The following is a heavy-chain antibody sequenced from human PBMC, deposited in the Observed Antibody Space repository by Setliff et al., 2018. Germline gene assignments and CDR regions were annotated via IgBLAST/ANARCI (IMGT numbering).Heavy chain of an antibody. CDR3: ARTCSGSGCYAGLES. Sequence: PGGSLRLSCAASGFTFSSHWMSWVRQAPGKGLEWVAVIWDDGVKKYHADSVKGRFTISRDNSKNTLYLQMNSLRPEDTAVYYCARTCSGSGCYAGLESWGQGTPVTVSS. CDR2: IWDDGVKK. CDR1: GFTFSSHW. V-gene: IGHV3-33*08. J-gene: IGHJ4*02. D-gene: IGHD2-15*01.